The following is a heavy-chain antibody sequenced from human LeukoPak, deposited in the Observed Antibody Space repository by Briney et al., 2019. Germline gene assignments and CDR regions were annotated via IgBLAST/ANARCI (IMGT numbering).Heavy chain of an antibody. D-gene: IGHD3-9*01. CDR1: GGSVSGYY. CDR3: ARLTGYSSESWFDP. CDR2: IYYSGST. Sequence: SETLSLTCAVYGGSVSGYYWSWIRQPPGKGLEWIGYIYYSGSTNYNPSLKSRVTISVHTSKNQFSLKLSSVTAADTAVYYCARLTGYSSESWFDPWGQGTLVTVSS. J-gene: IGHJ5*02. V-gene: IGHV4-59*02.